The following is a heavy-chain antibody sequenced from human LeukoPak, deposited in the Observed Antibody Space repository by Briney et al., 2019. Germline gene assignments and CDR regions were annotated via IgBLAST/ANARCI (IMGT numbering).Heavy chain of an antibody. D-gene: IGHD3-9*01. CDR1: GFTFSNYA. J-gene: IGHJ4*02. CDR3: AKSWSCVQYNDWLCYFDY. Sequence: GGSLRLSCAASGFTFSNYAMSWVRQAPGKGLEWVSGISGSSGTTYYADSVQGRFTISRDNSKDTLYLQMNSLRDEDTAVYYCAKSWSCVQYNDWLCYFDYWGQGTLVTVPS. CDR2: ISGSSGTT. V-gene: IGHV3-23*01.